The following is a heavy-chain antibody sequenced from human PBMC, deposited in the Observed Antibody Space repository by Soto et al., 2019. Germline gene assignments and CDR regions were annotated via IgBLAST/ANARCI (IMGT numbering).Heavy chain of an antibody. D-gene: IGHD3-3*01. CDR3: ARLNLIGGLFTIFGASNNWFDP. Sequence: SETLSLTCTVSGGSISSYYWSWIRQPPGKGLEWIGYIYYSGSTNYNPSLKSRVTISVDTSKNQFSLKLSSVTAADTAVYYCARLNLIGGLFTIFGASNNWFDPWGQGTLVTVSS. CDR1: GGSISSYY. J-gene: IGHJ5*02. CDR2: IYYSGST. V-gene: IGHV4-59*08.